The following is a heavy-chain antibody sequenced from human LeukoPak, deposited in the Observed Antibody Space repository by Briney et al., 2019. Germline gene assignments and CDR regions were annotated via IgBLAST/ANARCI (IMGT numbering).Heavy chain of an antibody. V-gene: IGHV1-58*02. CDR3: AADLVWSGSYYLGAFDI. CDR1: GFTFTSSA. Sequence: GASVKVSCKASGFTFTSSAMQRVRQARGQRLEWIGWIVVGSGNTNYAQKFQERVTITRDMSTSTAYMELSSLRSEDTAVYYCAADLVWSGSYYLGAFDIWGQGTMVTVSS. CDR2: IVVGSGNT. J-gene: IGHJ3*02. D-gene: IGHD1-26*01.